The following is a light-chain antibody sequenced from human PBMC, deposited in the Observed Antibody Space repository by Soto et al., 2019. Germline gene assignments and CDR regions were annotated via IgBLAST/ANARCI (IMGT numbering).Light chain of an antibody. V-gene: IGKV3-15*01. CDR1: QSVSDR. CDR2: AAS. CDR3: QQYADWPKT. J-gene: IGKJ1*01. Sequence: IVMTQSPATLSVSPGERATLSCRASQSVSDRVVWYQQKSGQAPSLLIYAASTRAAGVPARFSGSGSGTEFTLTISSLQSEDFAVYFCQQYADWPKTFGQGTKVDVK.